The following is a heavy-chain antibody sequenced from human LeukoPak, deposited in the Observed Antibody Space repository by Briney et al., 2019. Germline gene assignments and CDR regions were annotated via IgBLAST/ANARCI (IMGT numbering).Heavy chain of an antibody. CDR3: AKDHHHCSGDACFFDY. CDR1: GFTFEDYA. CDR2: IGWNSGTT. V-gene: IGHV3-9*01. D-gene: IGHD2-15*01. Sequence: GRSLRLSCAASGFTFEDYAIHWVRQGPGKGLEWVSGIGWNSGTTDYADSMKGRFTISRDNAKNSLYLQMNSLRAEDTALYYCAKDHHHCSGDACFFDYWGQGTLVTVSS. J-gene: IGHJ4*02.